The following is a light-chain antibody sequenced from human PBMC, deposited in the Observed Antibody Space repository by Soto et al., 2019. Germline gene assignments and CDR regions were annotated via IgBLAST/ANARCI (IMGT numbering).Light chain of an antibody. CDR3: QQSYSTPLT. CDR1: QSISSY. J-gene: IGKJ1*01. V-gene: IGKV1-39*01. CDR2: AAS. Sequence: DIQMTQSPSSLSASVGDRVTITCRASQSISSYLNWYQQKPGKAPKLLIYAASSLQSGVPSRFSGSGSGTDFTLTISSLQPEDFATYYCQQSYSTPLTFGQRTKV.